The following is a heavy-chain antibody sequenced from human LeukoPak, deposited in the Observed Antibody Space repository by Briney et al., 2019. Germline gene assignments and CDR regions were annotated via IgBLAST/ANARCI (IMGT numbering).Heavy chain of an antibody. Sequence: GGSLRLSCAASGFTFSGSAMHWVRQASGKGLEWVGRIRSKANSYATAYAASVKGRFTISRDDSKNTAYLQTNSLKTEDTAVYYCTRSGGYDILTGYRMDVWGKGTTVTVSS. CDR1: GFTFSGSA. CDR2: IRSKANSYAT. CDR3: TRSGGYDILTGYRMDV. D-gene: IGHD3-9*01. V-gene: IGHV3-73*01. J-gene: IGHJ6*04.